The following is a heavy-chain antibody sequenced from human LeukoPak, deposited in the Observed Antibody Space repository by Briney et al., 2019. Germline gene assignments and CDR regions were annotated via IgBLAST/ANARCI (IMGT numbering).Heavy chain of an antibody. CDR2: IGAYNGNT. V-gene: IGHV1-18*01. J-gene: IGHJ4*02. Sequence: ASVKVSCKASGYTFSTSGVSWVRHAPGQGLEWMGWIGAYNGNTSYAQKFQGRVTMTTDTSTSTAYMELRSLSSDDTAVYYCARDHDYDFDYWGQGTLVTVSS. D-gene: IGHD4-17*01. CDR3: ARDHDYDFDY. CDR1: GYTFSTSG.